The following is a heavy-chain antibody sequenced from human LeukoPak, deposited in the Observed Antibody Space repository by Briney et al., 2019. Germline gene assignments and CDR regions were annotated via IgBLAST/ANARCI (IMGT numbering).Heavy chain of an antibody. D-gene: IGHD5-24*01. CDR2: ISGSGGGT. CDR3: VRDGDDFNFDY. CDR1: GFTFSSYA. J-gene: IGHJ4*02. Sequence: GGSLRLSCAASGFTFSSYAVSWVRQAPGKGLEWVSAISGSGGGTYYADSVKGRLTISRDNAKNTLYLQMSSLRAEDTAVYFCVRDGDDFNFDYWGQGSLVTVSS. V-gene: IGHV3-23*01.